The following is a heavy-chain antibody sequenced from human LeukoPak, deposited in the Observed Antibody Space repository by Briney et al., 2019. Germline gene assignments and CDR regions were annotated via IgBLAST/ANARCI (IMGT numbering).Heavy chain of an antibody. V-gene: IGHV6-1*01. CDR1: GDSVSSNSAG. J-gene: IGHJ5*02. CDR3: ARRLTQYDCFDP. Sequence: SQTLSLTCAISGDSVSSNSAGWSWIRQSPSRGLEWLGRTYYRSKWYNDYAVSVRGRITVNPDTSKNQFSLHLNSVTPEDTAVYYCARRLTQYDCFDPWGQGILVTVSS. CDR2: TYYRSKWYN. D-gene: IGHD2-2*01.